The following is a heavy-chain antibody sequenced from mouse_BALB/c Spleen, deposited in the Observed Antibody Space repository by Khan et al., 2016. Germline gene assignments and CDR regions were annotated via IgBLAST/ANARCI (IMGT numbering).Heavy chain of an antibody. J-gene: IGHJ4*01. Sequence: VQLQQSGPGLVKPSQSLSLTCTVTGYSITSDYAWNWIRQFPGNRLEWMGYIIYSGSTSYNPSLKSRISITRDTSKNQFFLQLNSVTSEDTATYYCARSDYGDKDAMDYWGQGTSVTVSS. CDR3: ARSDYGDKDAMDY. V-gene: IGHV3-2*02. CDR1: GYSITSDYA. D-gene: IGHD1-1*01. CDR2: IIYSGST.